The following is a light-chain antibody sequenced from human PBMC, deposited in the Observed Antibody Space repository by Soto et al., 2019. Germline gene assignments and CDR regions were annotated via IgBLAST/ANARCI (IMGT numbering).Light chain of an antibody. J-gene: IGKJ5*01. Sequence: EIVMTQSPATLSVSPGERATLSCRASQSVSSNLAWYQQKPGQAPRLLVYGASTRPTGIPTRFSGSGSGTEFTLTISSLQSEDFAVYYCQQRSNWPPITFGQGTRLEIK. V-gene: IGKV3-15*01. CDR2: GAS. CDR3: QQRSNWPPIT. CDR1: QSVSSN.